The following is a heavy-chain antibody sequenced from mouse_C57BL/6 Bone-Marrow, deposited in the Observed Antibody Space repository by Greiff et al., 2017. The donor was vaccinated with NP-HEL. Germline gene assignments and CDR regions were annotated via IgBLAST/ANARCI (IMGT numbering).Heavy chain of an antibody. CDR2: ISYDGSN. CDR3: AREGGYPYWYFDV. V-gene: IGHV3-6*01. D-gene: IGHD2-2*01. J-gene: IGHJ1*03. CDR1: GYSITSGYY. Sequence: EVKLMESGPGLVKPSQSLSLTCSVTGYSITSGYYWNWIRQFPGNKLEWMGYISYDGSNNYNPSLKNRISITRDTSKNQFFLKLNSVTTEDTATYYCAREGGYPYWYFDVWGTGTTVTVSS.